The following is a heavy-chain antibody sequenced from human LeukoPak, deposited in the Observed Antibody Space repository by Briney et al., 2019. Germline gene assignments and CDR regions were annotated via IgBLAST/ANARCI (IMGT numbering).Heavy chain of an antibody. V-gene: IGHV4-31*03. D-gene: IGHD2-2*01. CDR3: ARAPGVVSDAFDI. CDR2: IYYSGST. J-gene: IGHJ3*02. Sequence: SETLSLTCTVSGGSISSGGYYWSWIRQHPGTGLEWIGYIYYSGSTYYNPSPKSRVTISVDTSKNQFSLKLSSVTAADTAVYYCARAPGVVSDAFDIWGQGTMVTVSS. CDR1: GGSISSGGYY.